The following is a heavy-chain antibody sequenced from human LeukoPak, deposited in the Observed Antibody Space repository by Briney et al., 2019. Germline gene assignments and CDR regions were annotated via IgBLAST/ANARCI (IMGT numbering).Heavy chain of an antibody. J-gene: IGHJ4*02. CDR1: GFTFSSDS. D-gene: IGHD4-17*01. CDR3: ARDLTSVPTR. CDR2: ISSSGNTK. V-gene: IGHV3-48*02. Sequence: GGSLRLSCAGSGFTFSSDSMNWVSQAPGKGLEWVSYISSSGNTKHYVDSVKGRFTISRDNAKNSVYLQMNSLRNEDTAVYYCARDLTSVPTRWGQGTLVTVSS.